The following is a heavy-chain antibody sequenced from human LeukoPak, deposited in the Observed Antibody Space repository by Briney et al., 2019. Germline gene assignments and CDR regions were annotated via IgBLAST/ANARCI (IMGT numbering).Heavy chain of an antibody. Sequence: GGSLRLSCAASGFTFSSYAMSWVRQAPGKGLEWVSAISGSGGSTYYAASVKGRFTISRDNSKNTLYLQMNSLRADDTAVYYCAKLRLKYYDILTGYNGAFDIWGQGTMVTVSS. D-gene: IGHD3-9*01. J-gene: IGHJ3*02. V-gene: IGHV3-23*01. CDR1: GFTFSSYA. CDR2: ISGSGGST. CDR3: AKLRLKYYDILTGYNGAFDI.